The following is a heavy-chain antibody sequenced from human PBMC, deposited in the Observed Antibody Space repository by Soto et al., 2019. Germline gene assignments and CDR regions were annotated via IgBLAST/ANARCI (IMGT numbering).Heavy chain of an antibody. D-gene: IGHD6-19*01. Sequence: GPTLVNPTQTLTLTCTFSGFSLSTNGVGVGWIRQPPGKALEWLALIDWDDDKYYSTSLKTRLTISKDTSKNQVVLTMTNMDPVDTATYYCARTRIAVAGTNSYYYYGMDVWGQGTTVTVSS. CDR3: ARTRIAVAGTNSYYYYGMDV. J-gene: IGHJ6*02. CDR1: GFSLSTNGVG. CDR2: IDWDDDK. V-gene: IGHV2-70*01.